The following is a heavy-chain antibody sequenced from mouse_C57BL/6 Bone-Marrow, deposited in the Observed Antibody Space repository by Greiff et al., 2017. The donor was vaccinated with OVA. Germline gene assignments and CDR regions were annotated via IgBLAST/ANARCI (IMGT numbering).Heavy chain of an antibody. CDR3: ARSYYYGSSYGEYYFDY. D-gene: IGHD1-1*01. CDR1: GYTFTSYG. CDR2: IYPRSGHT. J-gene: IGHJ2*01. V-gene: IGHV1-81*01. Sequence: QVQLQPSGAALARPGASVQLSCKASGYTFTSYGISWVKQRTGQGLAWIGEIYPRSGHTYYHEKFKGKATLTADKSSSTAYMELRSLTSEDSAVYFCARSYYYGSSYGEYYFDYWGQGTTLTVSS.